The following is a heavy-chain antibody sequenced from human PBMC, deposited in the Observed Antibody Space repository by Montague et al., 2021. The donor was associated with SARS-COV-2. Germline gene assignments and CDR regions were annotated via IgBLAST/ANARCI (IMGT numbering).Heavy chain of an antibody. J-gene: IGHJ6*03. CDR2: INHGGST. D-gene: IGHD3-10*01. V-gene: IGHV4-34*01. CDR3: ASLRDRVVPSPILGVGPYYSYYSRDV. CDR1: GTSFSGYY. Sequence: SETLSLTCAVHGTSFSGYYWNWIRQPPGKGLEWIGEINHGGSTKYSPSLKSRLTISADTSKNQFSLKLTSVAAADTAVYYCASLRDRVVPSPILGVGPYYSYYSRDVWGRGTTVTVSS.